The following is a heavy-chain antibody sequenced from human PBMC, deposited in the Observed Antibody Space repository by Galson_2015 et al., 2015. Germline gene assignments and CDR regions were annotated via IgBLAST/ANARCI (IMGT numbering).Heavy chain of an antibody. D-gene: IGHD2-15*01. CDR3: ARGEEDIVVVVAATSRY. J-gene: IGHJ4*02. Sequence: PVQSLRLSCAASGFTFSSYGMHWVRQAPGKGLEWVAVISYDGSNKYYADSVKGRFTISRDNSKNTLYLQMNSLRAEDTAVYYCARGEEDIVVVVAATSRYWGQGTLVTVSS. V-gene: IGHV3-30*03. CDR1: GFTFSSYG. CDR2: ISYDGSNK.